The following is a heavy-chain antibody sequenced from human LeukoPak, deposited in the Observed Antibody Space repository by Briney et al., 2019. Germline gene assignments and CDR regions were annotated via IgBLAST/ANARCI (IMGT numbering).Heavy chain of an antibody. J-gene: IGHJ3*02. D-gene: IGHD2-15*01. CDR1: GFTFSSYG. CDR3: ARTRSGGRVDAFDI. CDR2: TSGSGGST. Sequence: PGGSLRLSCAASGFTFSSYGMSWVRQAPGKGLERVSATSGSGGSTYYADSVKGRFTISRDNSKNSLYLQMNSLRAEDTAVYYCARTRSGGRVDAFDIWGQGTMVTVSS. V-gene: IGHV3-23*01.